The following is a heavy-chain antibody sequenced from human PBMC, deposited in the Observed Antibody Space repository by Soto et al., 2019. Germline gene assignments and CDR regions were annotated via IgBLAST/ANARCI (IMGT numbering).Heavy chain of an antibody. J-gene: IGHJ4*02. CDR1: GFTFSSYG. Sequence: PGGSLRLSCAASGFTFSSYGMHWVRQAPGKGLEWVAVISYDGSNKYYADSVKGRFTISRDNSKNTLYLQMNSLRAEDTAVYYCAKHGGDSSGYAYFDYWGQGTLFTVSS. D-gene: IGHD3-22*01. CDR3: AKHGGDSSGYAYFDY. V-gene: IGHV3-30*18. CDR2: ISYDGSNK.